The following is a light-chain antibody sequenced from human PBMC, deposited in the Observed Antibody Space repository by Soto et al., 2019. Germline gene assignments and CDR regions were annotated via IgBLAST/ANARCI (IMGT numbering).Light chain of an antibody. Sequence: DIQMTQSPSTLSASVGDRVTITCRASESIDTWLDWYQQKPGKAPILLIYDVSSFQSGVPSRFSASGSGTEFTLPISSLQPDDLATYYFQQYNSYPPWTFGRGTKVEIK. CDR1: ESIDTW. V-gene: IGKV1-5*01. CDR3: QQYNSYPPWT. J-gene: IGKJ1*01. CDR2: DVS.